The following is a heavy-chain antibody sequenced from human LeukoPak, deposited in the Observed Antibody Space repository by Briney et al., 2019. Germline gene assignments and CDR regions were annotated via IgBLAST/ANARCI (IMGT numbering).Heavy chain of an antibody. Sequence: GGSLRLSCAASGFTFSSYAMSWVRQAPGKGLEWVSAISGSGGSTYYADSVKGRFTISRDNSKNTLYLQMNSLRAEDTAVYYCARASSTWELQTPFDYWGQGTLVTVSS. CDR2: ISGSGGST. CDR1: GFTFSSYA. D-gene: IGHD1-26*01. V-gene: IGHV3-23*01. CDR3: ARASSTWELQTPFDY. J-gene: IGHJ4*02.